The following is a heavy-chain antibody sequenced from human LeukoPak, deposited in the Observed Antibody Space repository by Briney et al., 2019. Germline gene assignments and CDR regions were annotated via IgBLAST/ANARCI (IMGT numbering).Heavy chain of an antibody. CDR1: GFTFSNAW. CDR2: IKSKTDGGTT. Sequence: GGSLRLSCVASGFTFSNAWMSWVRQAPGKGLEWVGRIKSKTDGGTTDYAAPVKGRFTISRDDSKNTLYLQMNSLKTEDTAVYYCTTGVRDSSGYYNFDYWGQGTLVTVSS. CDR3: TTGVRDSSGYYNFDY. V-gene: IGHV3-15*01. J-gene: IGHJ4*02. D-gene: IGHD3-22*01.